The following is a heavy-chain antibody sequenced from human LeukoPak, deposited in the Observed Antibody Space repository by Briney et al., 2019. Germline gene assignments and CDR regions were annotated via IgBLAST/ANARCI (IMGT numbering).Heavy chain of an antibody. CDR2: ISYDGSNK. J-gene: IGHJ4*02. D-gene: IGHD6-13*01. V-gene: IGHV3-30*18. Sequence: GGSLRLSCAASGFTFSSYGMHWVRQAPGKGLEWVAFISYDGSNKYYADSVKGRFTISRDNSKNTLYLQMNSLRAEDTAVYYCAKDTAAALDYWGQRTLDTVSS. CDR3: AKDTAAALDY. CDR1: GFTFSSYG.